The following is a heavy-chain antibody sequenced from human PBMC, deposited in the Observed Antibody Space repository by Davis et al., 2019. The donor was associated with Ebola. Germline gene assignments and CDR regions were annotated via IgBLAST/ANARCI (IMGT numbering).Heavy chain of an antibody. D-gene: IGHD6-13*01. Sequence: GGSLRLSCAASGFTFSSHAMSWVRQAPGKGLEWVSAISGSGGSTYYADSVKGRFTISRDNSKNTLYLQMNSLRAEDTAVYYCARRSSWANYYYYGMDVWGQGTTVTVSS. CDR3: ARRSSWANYYYYGMDV. J-gene: IGHJ6*02. V-gene: IGHV3-23*01. CDR2: ISGSGGST. CDR1: GFTFSSHA.